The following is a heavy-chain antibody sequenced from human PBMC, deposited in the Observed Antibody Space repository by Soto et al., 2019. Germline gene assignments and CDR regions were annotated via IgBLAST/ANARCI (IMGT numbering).Heavy chain of an antibody. CDR3: ARVYCGGDCSSYYYYYGMDV. Sequence: GESLKISCKGSGYSFTSYWIDWVRQMPGKGLEWMGIIYPGDSDTRYSPSFQGQVTISADKSISTAYLQWSSLKASDTAMYYCARVYCGGDCSSYYYYYGMDVWGQGTTVTVSS. J-gene: IGHJ6*02. D-gene: IGHD2-21*02. CDR1: GYSFTSYW. V-gene: IGHV5-51*01. CDR2: IYPGDSDT.